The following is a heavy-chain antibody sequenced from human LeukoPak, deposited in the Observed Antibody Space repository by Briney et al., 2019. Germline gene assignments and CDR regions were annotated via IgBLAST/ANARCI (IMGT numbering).Heavy chain of an antibody. Sequence: GGSLRLSCAASGFTFSSYEMNWVRQAPGKGLEWVSYISSSGSTIYYADSVKGRFTISRDNAKNSLCLQMNSLRAEDTAVYYCARDPTYYDSSGYFDYWGQGTLVTVSS. J-gene: IGHJ4*02. V-gene: IGHV3-48*03. CDR1: GFTFSSYE. CDR3: ARDPTYYDSSGYFDY. D-gene: IGHD3-22*01. CDR2: ISSSGSTI.